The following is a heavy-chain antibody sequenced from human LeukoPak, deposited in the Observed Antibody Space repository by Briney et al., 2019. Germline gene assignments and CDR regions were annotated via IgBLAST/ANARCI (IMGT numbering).Heavy chain of an antibody. V-gene: IGHV4-34*01. D-gene: IGHD6-13*01. J-gene: IGHJ5*02. Sequence: SETLSLTCAVYGGSFSGYYWSWIRQPPGKGLEWIGEINHSGSTNYNPSLKGRVTISVDTSKNQFSLKLSSVTAADTAVYYCARGLAAGTWFDPWGQGTLVTVSS. CDR3: ARGLAAGTWFDP. CDR1: GGSFSGYY. CDR2: INHSGST.